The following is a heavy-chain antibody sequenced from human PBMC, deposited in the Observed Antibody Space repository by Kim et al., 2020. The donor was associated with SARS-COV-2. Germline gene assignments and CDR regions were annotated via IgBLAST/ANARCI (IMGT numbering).Heavy chain of an antibody. V-gene: IGHV3-74*01. CDR1: GFTFSSYW. J-gene: IGHJ4*02. Sequence: GGSLRLSCEASGFTFSSYWIHWVRQAPGQGLVWVSRINGDGTNTTYADSVKGRFTISRDNAKNTVYMQLNSLGAEDTAVYFCARARRYYFDSSGYYYFDYWGQRTLVTVSS. D-gene: IGHD3-22*01. CDR3: ARARRYYFDSSGYYYFDY. CDR2: INGDGTNT.